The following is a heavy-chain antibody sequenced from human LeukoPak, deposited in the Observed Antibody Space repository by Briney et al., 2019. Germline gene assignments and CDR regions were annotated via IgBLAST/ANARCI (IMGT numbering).Heavy chain of an antibody. CDR1: GYTFTGYY. CDR3: AREKIAVVRFDP. V-gene: IGHV1-2*02. CDR2: INPNSGST. Sequence: ASVKVSCKASGYTFTGYYMHWVRQAPGQGLEWMGWINPNSGSTNYAQKFQGRATMTRDTSISTAYMELSRLRSDDTAVYYCAREKIAVVRFDPWGQGTLVTVSS. J-gene: IGHJ5*02. D-gene: IGHD6-19*01.